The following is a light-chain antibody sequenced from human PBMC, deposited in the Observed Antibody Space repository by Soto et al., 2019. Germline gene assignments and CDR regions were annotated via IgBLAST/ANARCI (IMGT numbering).Light chain of an antibody. CDR3: CSYAGGSPFYV. CDR2: EVS. Sequence: QSVVSQPANESVSPGQSITISCTGTSSDVGNNDLVSWYQHHPGKAPKLMIYEVSKWPSGVSNRFSGSKSGNTASLTISGLQAEDEADYYCCSYAGGSPFYVFGTGTKVTVL. J-gene: IGLJ1*01. V-gene: IGLV2-23*02. CDR1: SSDVGNNDL.